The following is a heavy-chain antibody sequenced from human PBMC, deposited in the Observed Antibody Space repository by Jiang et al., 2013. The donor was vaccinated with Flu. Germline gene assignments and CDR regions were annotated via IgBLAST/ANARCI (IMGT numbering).Heavy chain of an antibody. V-gene: IGHV4-59*11. CDR1: GATINGHY. D-gene: IGHD2-21*02. J-gene: IGHJ3*01. CDR3: ARAEFCGADCYSNAFDF. CDR2: IYYSGDT. Sequence: GSGLVKPSETLSLTCAVSGATINGHYWNWLRQPPGKGLEWIGYIYYSGDTNYNPSLRSRLTISLDTSANQFSLRLTSVTAADTAVYYCARAEFCGADCYSNAFDFWGQGRLVTVSS.